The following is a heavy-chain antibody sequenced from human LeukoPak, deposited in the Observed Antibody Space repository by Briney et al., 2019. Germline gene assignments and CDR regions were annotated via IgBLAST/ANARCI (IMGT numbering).Heavy chain of an antibody. CDR2: INSRSNYI. Sequence: GGSLRLSCAASGFTFSNYSVNWVRQAPGKGLEWVSSINSRSNYIFYADSVKGRFTISRDNAKNSLYLQMNSLRAEDTAVYYCARGWGGLVGANAHAFDIWGQGTMVTVSS. J-gene: IGHJ3*02. CDR1: GFTFSNYS. V-gene: IGHV3-21*01. CDR3: ARGWGGLVGANAHAFDI. D-gene: IGHD1-26*01.